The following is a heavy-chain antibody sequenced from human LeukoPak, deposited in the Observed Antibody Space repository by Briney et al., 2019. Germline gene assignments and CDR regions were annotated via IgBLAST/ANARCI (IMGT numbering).Heavy chain of an antibody. J-gene: IGHJ6*03. CDR2: ISSSSSYI. CDR3: AKGRGWEASYYYYYMDV. D-gene: IGHD1-26*01. CDR1: GFTFSSYS. V-gene: IGHV3-21*01. Sequence: GGSLRLSCAASGFTFSSYSMNWVRQAPGKGLEWVSSISSSSSYIYYADSVKGRFTISRDNAKNSLYLQMNSLRAEDTAVYYCAKGRGWEASYYYYYMDVWGKGTTVTISS.